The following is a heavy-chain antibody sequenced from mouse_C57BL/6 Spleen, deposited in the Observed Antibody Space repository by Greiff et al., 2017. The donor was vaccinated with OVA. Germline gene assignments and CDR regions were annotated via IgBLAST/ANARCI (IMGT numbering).Heavy chain of an antibody. D-gene: IGHD2-3*01. J-gene: IGHJ2*01. CDR1: GYTFTDYE. V-gene: IGHV1-15*01. Sequence: QVQLQQSGAELVRPGASVTLSCKASGYTFTDYEMHWVKQTPVHGLEWIGALDPDTGGTAYNQKFKGKAILTADKSSSTAYMELRSLTSEDSAVYYCTRRDDGYYEYYFDYWGQGTTLTVSS. CDR2: LDPDTGGT. CDR3: TRRDDGYYEYYFDY.